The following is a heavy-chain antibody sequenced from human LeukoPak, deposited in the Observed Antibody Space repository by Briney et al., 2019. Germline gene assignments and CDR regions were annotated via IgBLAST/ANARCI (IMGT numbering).Heavy chain of an antibody. J-gene: IGHJ4*02. Sequence: GGSLRLSCAASGFTFSSYSINWVRQAPGKGLEWVSSISNSGRYIYYADSVKGRFTISRDNAKNSPYLQMNGLRDEDTAVYYCAKDLKYCSSTSCSYFDYWGQGTLVTVSS. D-gene: IGHD2-2*01. CDR2: ISNSGRYI. CDR3: AKDLKYCSSTSCSYFDY. CDR1: GFTFSSYS. V-gene: IGHV3-21*01.